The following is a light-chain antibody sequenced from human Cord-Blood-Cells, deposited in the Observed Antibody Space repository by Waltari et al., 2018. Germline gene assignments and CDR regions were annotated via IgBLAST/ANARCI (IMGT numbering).Light chain of an antibody. J-gene: IGLJ3*02. Sequence: QSVLTQPPSASGPPGQRVTISCSGSSSTIGSNYVYWYQQLPGTAPKPLIYRNNQRPSGVPDRFSGSKSGTSASLAISGLRSEDEADYYCAAWDDSLSGWVFGGGTKLTVL. CDR2: RNN. CDR3: AAWDDSLSGWV. CDR1: SSTIGSNY. V-gene: IGLV1-47*01.